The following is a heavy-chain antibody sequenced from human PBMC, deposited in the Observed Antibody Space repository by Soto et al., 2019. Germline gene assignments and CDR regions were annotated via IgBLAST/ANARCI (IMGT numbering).Heavy chain of an antibody. Sequence: PSETLSLTCAVYGGSSSGYYWSWIRQPPGKGLEWIGEINHSGSTNHNPSLKSRVTISVDTSKNQFSLKLSSVTAADTAVYYCARPPYYYGVHDAFDIWGQGTMVTVSS. V-gene: IGHV4-34*01. CDR1: GGSSSGYY. J-gene: IGHJ3*02. CDR3: ARPPYYYGVHDAFDI. D-gene: IGHD3-10*01. CDR2: INHSGST.